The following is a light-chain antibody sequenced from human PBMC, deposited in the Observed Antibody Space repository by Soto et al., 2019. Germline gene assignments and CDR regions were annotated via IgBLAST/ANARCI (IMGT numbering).Light chain of an antibody. CDR1: SSDVGGYNY. J-gene: IGLJ1*01. CDR3: SSYAGSNNYV. Sequence: QSVLTQPPSASGSPGQSVTISCTGTSSDVGGYNYVSWYQQHPGKAPKLMIYEVSKRPSGVPDRFSGSKSGNTASLTVSGLQAEDEADSYCSSYAGSNNYVFRTGTKVPVL. CDR2: EVS. V-gene: IGLV2-8*01.